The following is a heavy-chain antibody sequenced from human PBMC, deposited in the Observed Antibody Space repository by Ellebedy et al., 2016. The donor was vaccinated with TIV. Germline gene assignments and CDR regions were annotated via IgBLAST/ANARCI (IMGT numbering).Heavy chain of an antibody. CDR3: ARDLDKSSGWYGGAAY. CDR2: ISYDGTSK. D-gene: IGHD6-19*01. Sequence: GESLKIPCAASGFPFNSYAMHWVRQPPGKGLEWVAVISYDGTSKYYADSVKGRFTISRDNSMTTLYLEMNSLRAEDTAVYYCARDLDKSSGWYGGAAYWGQGTLVTVSS. V-gene: IGHV3-30-3*01. J-gene: IGHJ4*02. CDR1: GFPFNSYA.